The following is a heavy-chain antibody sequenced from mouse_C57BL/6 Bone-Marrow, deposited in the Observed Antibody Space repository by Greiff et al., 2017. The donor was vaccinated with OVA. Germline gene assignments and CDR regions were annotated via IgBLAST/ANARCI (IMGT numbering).Heavy chain of an antibody. CDR1: GFTFSSYG. V-gene: IGHV5-6*01. CDR3: ARREGTITTVVAPSYWYFDV. CDR2: ISSGGSYT. Sequence: EVMLVESGGDLVKPGGSLKLSCAASGFTFSSYGMSWVRQTPDKRLEWVATISSGGSYTYYPDSVKGRFTISRDNAKKTLSLQMSSLKSEDTAMYYCARREGTITTVVAPSYWYFDVWGTGTTVTVSS. J-gene: IGHJ1*03. D-gene: IGHD1-1*01.